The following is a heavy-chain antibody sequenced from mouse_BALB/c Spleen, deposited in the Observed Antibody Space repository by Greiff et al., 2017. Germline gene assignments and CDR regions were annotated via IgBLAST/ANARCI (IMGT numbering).Heavy chain of an antibody. V-gene: IGHV5-17*02. Sequence: EVKLMESGGGLVQPGGSRKLSCAASGFTFSSFGMHWVRQAPEKGLEWVAYISSGSSTIYYADTVKGRFTISRDNPKNTLFLQMTSLRSEDTAMYYCARSGYVWFACWGQGTLVTVSA. CDR3: ARSGYVWFAC. D-gene: IGHD3-1*01. CDR2: ISSGSSTI. CDR1: GFTFSSFG. J-gene: IGHJ3*01.